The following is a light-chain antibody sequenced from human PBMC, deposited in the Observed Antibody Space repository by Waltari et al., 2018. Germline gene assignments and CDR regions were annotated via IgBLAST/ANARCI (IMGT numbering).Light chain of an antibody. CDR1: QGISSY. CDR3: QQGNSYPYS. CDR2: YAN. V-gene: IGKV1-13*02. J-gene: IGKJ2*03. Sequence: IQLSQSPSSLSASVGDRVTITCRASQGISSYLNWYQQKPGKAPKLLIYYANSLASGVPSRFSGSGSGTEFTLTISSLQPEDFATYYCQQGNSYPYSFGQGTKVEIK.